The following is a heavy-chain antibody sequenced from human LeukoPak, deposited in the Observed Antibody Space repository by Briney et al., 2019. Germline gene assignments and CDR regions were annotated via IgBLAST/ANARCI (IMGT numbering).Heavy chain of an antibody. CDR3: ARSPVVIYNYFDY. V-gene: IGHV4-4*07. CDR1: GGSISSYY. CDR2: IYSSGST. J-gene: IGHJ4*02. Sequence: SETLCLTCTVPGGSISSYYWGWIRQPAGQGLEWIGRIYSSGSTNYNPSFESRVTMSVDTSKNQFSLRLSSVTAADTAVYYCARSPVVIYNYFDYWGQGTLVTVSS. D-gene: IGHD2/OR15-2a*01.